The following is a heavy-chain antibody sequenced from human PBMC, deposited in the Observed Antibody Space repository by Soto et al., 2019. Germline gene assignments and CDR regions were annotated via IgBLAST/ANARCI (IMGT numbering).Heavy chain of an antibody. Sequence: PSETLSLTCTVSGGSISSYYWSWIRQPPGKGLEWIGYIYYSGSTNYNPSLKSRVTISVDTSKNQFSLKLSSVAAADTAVYYCARRYGASFDYWGQGALVTSPQ. CDR3: ARRYGASFDY. V-gene: IGHV4-59*01. CDR1: GGSISSYY. J-gene: IGHJ4*02. D-gene: IGHD4-17*01. CDR2: IYYSGST.